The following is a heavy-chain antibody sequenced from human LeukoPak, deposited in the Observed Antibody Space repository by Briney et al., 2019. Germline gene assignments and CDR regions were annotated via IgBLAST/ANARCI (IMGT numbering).Heavy chain of an antibody. Sequence: ESGPTLVKPTQTLTLTCTFSGFSLTTSGVGVAWIRQPPGKTLEWLALIYWNDDERYSPSLKSRLTITKDTSKNQVVLTMTNMDPVDTATYYCAHRSYYDSSGYGLFDFWGQGTLVTVSS. J-gene: IGHJ4*02. CDR3: AHRSYYDSSGYGLFDF. V-gene: IGHV2-5*01. CDR2: IYWNDDE. D-gene: IGHD3-22*01. CDR1: GFSLTTSGVG.